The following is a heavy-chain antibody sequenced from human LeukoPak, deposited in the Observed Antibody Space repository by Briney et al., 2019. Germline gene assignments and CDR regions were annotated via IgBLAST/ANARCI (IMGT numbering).Heavy chain of an antibody. CDR2: IYYSGST. CDR1: GGSISSGGYY. J-gene: IGHJ4*02. D-gene: IGHD5-24*01. CDR3: ARDAPKGGRQSPSHFDY. Sequence: PSETLSLTCTVSGGSISSGGYYWSWIRQHPGKGLEWIGYIYYSGSTWYNPSLKSRVTISVDTSKNEFSLKLNSVTAADTAVYYCARDAPKGGRQSPSHFDYWGQGALVTVSS. V-gene: IGHV4-31*03.